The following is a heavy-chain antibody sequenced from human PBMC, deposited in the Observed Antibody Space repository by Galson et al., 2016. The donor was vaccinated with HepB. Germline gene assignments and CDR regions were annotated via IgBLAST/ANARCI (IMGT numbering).Heavy chain of an antibody. CDR2: INAGNGNT. V-gene: IGHV1-3*01. CDR1: GYTFTSYA. D-gene: IGHD3-22*01. CDR3: ARDPNYYESHGYYLDY. Sequence: SVKVSCKASGYTFTSYAMHWVRQAPGQRLEWMGWINAGNGNTKYSQKFQGRVTITRDTSASTAYMELSSLRSEDTAVYYCARDPNYYESHGYYLDYWSQGSLLTVSS. J-gene: IGHJ4*02.